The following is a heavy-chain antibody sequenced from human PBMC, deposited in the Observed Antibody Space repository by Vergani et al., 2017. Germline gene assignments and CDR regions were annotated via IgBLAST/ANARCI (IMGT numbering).Heavy chain of an antibody. J-gene: IGHJ3*02. CDR3: ARYCSGGSCYPLDAFDI. CDR1: GGSFSGYY. D-gene: IGHD2-15*01. V-gene: IGHV4-34*01. CDR2: INHSGST. Sequence: QVQLQQWGAGLLKPSETLSLTCAVYGGSFSGYYWSWIRQPPGKGLEWIGEINHSGSTNYNPSLKSQVTISVDKSKTQFSLKLSSVTAADTAVYYCARYCSGGSCYPLDAFDIWGQGTMVTVSS.